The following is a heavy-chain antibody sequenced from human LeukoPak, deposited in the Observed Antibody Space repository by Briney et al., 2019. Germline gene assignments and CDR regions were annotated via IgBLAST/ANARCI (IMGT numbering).Heavy chain of an antibody. CDR1: GFTFSSYE. V-gene: IGHV3-48*03. CDR2: IGSSGRII. CDR3: ARDRSADY. Sequence: GGSLRLSCAASGFTFSSYEMNWVRQAAGKGLEGVSYIGSSGRIIYYADSVRGRFTISRDNAKNSLYLQMNSLRAEDTAVYYCARDRSADYWGQGTLVTVSS. J-gene: IGHJ4*02.